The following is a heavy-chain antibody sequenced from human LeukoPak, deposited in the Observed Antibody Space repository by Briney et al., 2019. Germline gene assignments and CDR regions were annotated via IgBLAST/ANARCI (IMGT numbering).Heavy chain of an antibody. D-gene: IGHD3-10*01. CDR3: AGSGVRGVIPDY. CDR2: IYYSGST. Sequence: PSETLSLTCTVSGGSISSYYWSWIRQPPGKGLEWNGYIYYSGSTNYNPSLKSRVTISVDTSKNQFSLKLSSVTAADTAVYYCAGSGVRGVIPDYWGQGTLVTVSS. CDR1: GGSISSYY. J-gene: IGHJ4*02. V-gene: IGHV4-59*01.